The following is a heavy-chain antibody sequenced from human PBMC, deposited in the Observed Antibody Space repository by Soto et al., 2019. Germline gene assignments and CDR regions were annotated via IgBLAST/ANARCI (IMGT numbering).Heavy chain of an antibody. D-gene: IGHD2-2*01. CDR1: GGTFSSYA. Sequence: QVQLVQSGAEVKKPGSSVKVSCKASGGTFSSYAISWVRQAPGQGLEWMGGIIPIFGTANYAQKFQGRVTITADESTSTAYMELSSLRSEDTAVYYCASLLVPAAPPYHYYYGMDVWGQGTTVTVSS. CDR3: ASLLVPAAPPYHYYYGMDV. V-gene: IGHV1-69*01. J-gene: IGHJ6*02. CDR2: IIPIFGTA.